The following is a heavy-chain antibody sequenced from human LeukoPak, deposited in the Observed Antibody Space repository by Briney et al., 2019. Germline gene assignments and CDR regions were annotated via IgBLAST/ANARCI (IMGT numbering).Heavy chain of an antibody. Sequence: GGSLRLSCAASGFTFSNYGMHWVRQAPGKGLEWVAFIRYDGSDKYYADSVKGRLTISRDNSKKTLYLQMNSLRAEDTAVYYCARGGSYYDSSGYYEDYWGQGTLVTVSS. CDR2: IRYDGSDK. CDR1: GFTFSNYG. D-gene: IGHD3-22*01. V-gene: IGHV3-30*02. J-gene: IGHJ4*02. CDR3: ARGGSYYDSSGYYEDY.